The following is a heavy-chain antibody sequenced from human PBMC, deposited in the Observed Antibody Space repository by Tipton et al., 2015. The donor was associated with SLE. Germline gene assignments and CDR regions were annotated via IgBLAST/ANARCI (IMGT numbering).Heavy chain of an antibody. CDR2: INTYSGDT. D-gene: IGHD3-22*01. J-gene: IGHJ4*01. V-gene: IGHV1-2*06. CDR1: GYTFTSYA. CDR3: AKDSSAYYPDY. Sequence: QSGPEVKKPGASVKVSCKASGYTFTSYAMHWVRQDPGQRLEWMGRINTYSGDTDFAQKFQGRVTMTRDTSISTAYMELSRLKFDDTAVYFCAKDSSAYYPDYWGHGTLVSVSS.